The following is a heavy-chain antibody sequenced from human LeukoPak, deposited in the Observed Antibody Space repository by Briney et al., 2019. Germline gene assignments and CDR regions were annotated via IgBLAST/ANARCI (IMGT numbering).Heavy chain of an antibody. V-gene: IGHV4-61*01. CDR3: ARDRGSGYSLHYYYGMDV. Sequence: SETLSLTCTVSGGSISSGSYFWSWIRQPPGKGLEWIGYIFYSGSTKYNPSLKSRAVISVDTSKNQVSLRLSSVTAGDTAVYYCARDRGSGYSLHYYYGMDVWGKGITVTVSS. J-gene: IGHJ6*04. CDR2: IFYSGST. D-gene: IGHD5-12*01. CDR1: GGSISSGSYF.